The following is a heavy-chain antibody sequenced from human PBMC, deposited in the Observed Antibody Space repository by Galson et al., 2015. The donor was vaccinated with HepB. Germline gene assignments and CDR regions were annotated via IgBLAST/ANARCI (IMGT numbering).Heavy chain of an antibody. CDR1: GLTFSNRP. J-gene: IGHJ4*02. CDR3: ATYGQSSADF. CDR2: IGGDGYNI. Sequence: SLRLSCAASGLTFSNRPMSWVRQAPGKGLEWVSVIGGDGYNIHYADSVKGRFTISRDNSKNTLYLQMNSLGAEDTAVYYCATYGQSSADFWGQGTLVTVSS. V-gene: IGHV3-23*01. D-gene: IGHD3-10*01.